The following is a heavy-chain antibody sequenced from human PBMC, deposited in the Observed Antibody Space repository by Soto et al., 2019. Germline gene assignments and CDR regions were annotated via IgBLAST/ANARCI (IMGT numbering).Heavy chain of an antibody. CDR2: ISSSGSTI. Sequence: GGSLRLSCAASGFTFSDYYMSWLREAPGKGLEWVSYISSSGSTIYHADSVKGRFTISRDNAKNSLYLQMNSLRAEDTAVYYCARGRCSYWVFGYWGQGTLVTVSS. V-gene: IGHV3-11*01. CDR1: GFTFSDYY. J-gene: IGHJ4*02. D-gene: IGHD5-18*01. CDR3: ARGRCSYWVFGY.